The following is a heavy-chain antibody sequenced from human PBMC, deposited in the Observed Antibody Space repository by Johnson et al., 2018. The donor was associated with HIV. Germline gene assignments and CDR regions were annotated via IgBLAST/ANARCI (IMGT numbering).Heavy chain of an antibody. J-gene: IGHJ3*02. CDR3: ARDPGGDDAFDI. Sequence: VQLVESGGGVVRPGGSLRLSCAAAGFTFDDYGMSWVRQAPGKGLEWVSGINWNGVRTGYLDSMKGRFTISRDNAKNSLYLQMNSLRAEDTAVYYCARDPGGDDAFDIWGQGTMVTVSS. CDR2: INWNGVRT. V-gene: IGHV3-20*04. D-gene: IGHD2-21*01. CDR1: GFTFDDYG.